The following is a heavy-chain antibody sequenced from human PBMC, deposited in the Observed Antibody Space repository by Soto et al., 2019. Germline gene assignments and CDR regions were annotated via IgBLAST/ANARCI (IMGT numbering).Heavy chain of an antibody. CDR3: ARGRFRVNYYGSGPMWYFDY. D-gene: IGHD3-10*01. CDR2: INHSGST. Sequence: PSETLSLTCAVYGGSFSGYYWSWIRQPPGKGLEWIGEINHSGSTNYNPSLKSRVTISVDTSKNQFSLKLSSVTAADTAVYYCARGRFRVNYYGSGPMWYFDYWGQGTLVT. V-gene: IGHV4-34*01. CDR1: GGSFSGYY. J-gene: IGHJ4*02.